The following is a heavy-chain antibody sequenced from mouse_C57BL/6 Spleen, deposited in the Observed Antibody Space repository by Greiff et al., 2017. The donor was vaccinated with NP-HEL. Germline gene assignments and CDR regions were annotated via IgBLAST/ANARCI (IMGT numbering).Heavy chain of an antibody. D-gene: IGHD2-4*01. V-gene: IGHV1-18*01. CDR2: INPNNGGT. Sequence: EVQLQQSGPELVKPGASVKIPCKASGYTFTDYNMDWVKQSHGKSLEWIGDINPNNGGTIYNQKFKGKATLTEDKSSSTAYMELRSLTSEDTAVYYCARRGYDYGYAMDYWGQGTSVTVSS. J-gene: IGHJ4*01. CDR1: GYTFTDYN. CDR3: ARRGYDYGYAMDY.